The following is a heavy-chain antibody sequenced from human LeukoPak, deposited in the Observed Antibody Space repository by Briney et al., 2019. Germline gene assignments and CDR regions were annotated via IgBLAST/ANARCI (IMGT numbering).Heavy chain of an antibody. CDR3: VRDSGSSYGYYFLH. D-gene: IGHD1-26*01. CDR1: GFTFNSYS. J-gene: IGHJ1*01. V-gene: IGHV3-21*01. CDR2: ISSSSNHM. Sequence: GGSLRLSCAASGFTFNSYSMYWVRQAPGKGLEWVSSISSSSNHMFYADSVKGRFSISRDNANNSLYLQMNSLRAEDTAVYYCVRDSGSSYGYYFLHWGQGTLVTVSS.